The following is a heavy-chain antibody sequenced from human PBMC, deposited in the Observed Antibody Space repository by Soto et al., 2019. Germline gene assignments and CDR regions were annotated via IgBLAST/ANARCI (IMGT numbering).Heavy chain of an antibody. V-gene: IGHV1-18*01. CDR3: ARDSSGGYCSGGSCFDY. CDR2: ISAYNGNT. Sequence: ASVKVSCKASGYTFTSYGISWVRQAPGQGLEWMGWISAYNGNTHYAQKLQGRVTMTTDTSTSTAYMELRSLRSDDTAVYYCARDSSGGYCSGGSCFDYWGQGTLVTVSS. J-gene: IGHJ4*02. CDR1: GYTFTSYG. D-gene: IGHD2-15*01.